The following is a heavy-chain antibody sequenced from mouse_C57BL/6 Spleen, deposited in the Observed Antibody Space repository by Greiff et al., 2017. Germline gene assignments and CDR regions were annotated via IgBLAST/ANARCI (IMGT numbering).Heavy chain of an antibody. Sequence: EVKLQESGPGLVKPSQSLSLTCSVTGYSITSGYYWNWIRQFPGNKLEWMGYISYDGSNNYNPSLKNRISITRDTSKNQFFLKLNSVTTEDTATYYCARVGLITTVVPDWYFDVWGTGTTVTVSS. CDR3: ARVGLITTVVPDWYFDV. V-gene: IGHV3-6*01. CDR1: GYSITSGYY. CDR2: ISYDGSN. D-gene: IGHD1-1*01. J-gene: IGHJ1*03.